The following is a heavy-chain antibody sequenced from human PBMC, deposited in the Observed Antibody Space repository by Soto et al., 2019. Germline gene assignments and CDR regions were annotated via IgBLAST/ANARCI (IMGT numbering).Heavy chain of an antibody. J-gene: IGHJ4*02. D-gene: IGHD6-13*01. CDR3: ARPSSSWDVDYY. CDR2: IKQDGSEK. V-gene: IGHV3-7*05. Sequence: EVQLVESGGGLVQPGGSLRLSCAASGFTSSSYWTSWVRQAPGKGLDGVANIKQDGSEKYYVDPVKGRFIISRDNAKNSLYLQMNSLRAEDTAVYYCARPSSSWDVDYYCGQGTLVTVSS. CDR1: GFTSSSYW.